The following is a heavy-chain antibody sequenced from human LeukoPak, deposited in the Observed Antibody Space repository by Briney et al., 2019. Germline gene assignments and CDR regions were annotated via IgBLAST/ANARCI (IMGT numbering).Heavy chain of an antibody. D-gene: IGHD6-13*01. J-gene: IGHJ6*02. CDR1: GYGFTSYW. Sequence: PGESLKISCKGSGYGFTSYWISWVRQMPGKGLEWMGRIDPSDSYTNYSPSFQGHVTISADKSISTAYLQWSSLKASDTAMYYCASTPGIAAAGTLYYYYGMDVWGQGTTVTVSS. V-gene: IGHV5-10-1*01. CDR2: IDPSDSYT. CDR3: ASTPGIAAAGTLYYYYGMDV.